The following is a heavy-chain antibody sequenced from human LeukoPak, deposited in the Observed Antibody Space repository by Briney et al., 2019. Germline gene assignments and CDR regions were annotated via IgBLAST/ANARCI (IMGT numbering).Heavy chain of an antibody. Sequence: PGGSLRLSCVTSGFIFNKNGMHWVRQAPGKGLEWVSYIRKNGRDQYYADSVKGHFTISRDDSKNTVHLQITNLRSEDTAVYYCAKDWQWSQDYWGQGTLITVSS. CDR3: AKDWQWSQDY. CDR1: GFIFNKNG. V-gene: IGHV3-30*02. CDR2: IRKNGRDQ. J-gene: IGHJ4*02. D-gene: IGHD6-19*01.